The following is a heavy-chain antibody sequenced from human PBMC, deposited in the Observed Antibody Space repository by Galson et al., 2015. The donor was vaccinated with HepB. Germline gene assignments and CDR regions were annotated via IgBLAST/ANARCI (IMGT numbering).Heavy chain of an antibody. CDR3: ARDPTVVTPGVLDYYYYYGMDV. V-gene: IGHV1-46*01. J-gene: IGHJ6*02. Sequence: SVKVSCKASGYTFTSYYMHWVRQAPGQGLEWMGIINPSGGSTSYAQKFQGRVTMTRDTSTSTVYMELSSLRSEDTAVYYCARDPTVVTPGVLDYYYYYGMDVWGQGTTVTVSS. CDR1: GYTFTSYY. CDR2: INPSGGST. D-gene: IGHD4-23*01.